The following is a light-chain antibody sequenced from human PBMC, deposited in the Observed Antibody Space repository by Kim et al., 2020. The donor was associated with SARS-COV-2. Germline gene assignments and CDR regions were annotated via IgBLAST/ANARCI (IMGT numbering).Light chain of an antibody. V-gene: IGLV3-9*01. CDR1: NMGSKN. Sequence: GALGQTARITCGGNNMGSKNVHWYQQKPGQAPVLVIYRDSNRPSGIPERFSGSNSGNTATLTISRAQAGDEADYYCQVWDSSTGVFGGGTQLTVL. CDR3: QVWDSSTGV. CDR2: RDS. J-gene: IGLJ2*01.